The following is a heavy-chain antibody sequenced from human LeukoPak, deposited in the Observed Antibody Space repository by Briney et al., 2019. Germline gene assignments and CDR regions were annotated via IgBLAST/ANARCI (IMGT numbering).Heavy chain of an antibody. V-gene: IGHV3-7*01. CDR3: ARRAGLWDYSNYVYNYYMYV. J-gene: IGHJ6*03. CDR2: IKEDGGEK. Sequence: GGSLRLSCAASGFTISHYWMSWVRQAPGKGLEWVANIKEDGGEKYYVDSVKGRFTISRDNAKNSVSLHMNSLRAEDTAVFYCARRAGLWDYSNYVYNYYMYVWGRGTSVTVSS. D-gene: IGHD3-16*01. CDR1: GFTISHYW.